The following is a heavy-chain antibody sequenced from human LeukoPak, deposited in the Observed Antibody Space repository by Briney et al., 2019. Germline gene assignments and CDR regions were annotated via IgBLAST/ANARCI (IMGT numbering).Heavy chain of an antibody. CDR3: ARDGSIFSGYER. Sequence: PGGSLRLSCAASGFTFSSYAMSWVRQAPGKGLEWVSSISSSSYIYYADSVKGRFTISRDNAKNSLYLQMNSLRAEDTAVYYCARDGSIFSGYERWGQGTLVTVSS. CDR2: ISSSSYI. CDR1: GFTFSSYA. D-gene: IGHD5-12*01. V-gene: IGHV3-21*01. J-gene: IGHJ4*02.